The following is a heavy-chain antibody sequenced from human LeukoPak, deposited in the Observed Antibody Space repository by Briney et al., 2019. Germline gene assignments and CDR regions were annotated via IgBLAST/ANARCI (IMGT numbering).Heavy chain of an antibody. V-gene: IGHV3-30-3*01. CDR3: AREEDVVPAAVYMDV. CDR1: GFTFSSYA. Sequence: GGSLRLSCAASGFTFSSYAMHWVRQAPGKGLEWVAVISYDGSNKYYADSVKGRFTISRDNSKNTLYLQMNSLRAEDTAVYYCAREEDVVPAAVYMDVWGKGTTVTVSS. J-gene: IGHJ6*03. CDR2: ISYDGSNK. D-gene: IGHD2-2*01.